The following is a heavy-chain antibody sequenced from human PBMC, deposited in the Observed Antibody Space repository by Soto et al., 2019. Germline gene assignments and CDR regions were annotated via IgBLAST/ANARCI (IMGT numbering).Heavy chain of an antibody. Sequence: QVQLVESGGGVVQPGRSLRLSCAASGFTFSSYGMHWVRQAPGKGLEWVAVIWYDGSNKYYADSVKGRFTISRDNSKNTLYLQMNSLRAEDTAVYYCARSSYSGSSSFAYWGQGTLVTVSS. CDR3: ARSSYSGSSSFAY. CDR2: IWYDGSNK. J-gene: IGHJ4*02. CDR1: GFTFSSYG. V-gene: IGHV3-33*01. D-gene: IGHD1-26*01.